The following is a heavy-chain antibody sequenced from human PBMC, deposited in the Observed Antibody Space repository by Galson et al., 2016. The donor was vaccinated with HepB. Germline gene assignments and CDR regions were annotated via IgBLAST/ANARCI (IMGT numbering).Heavy chain of an antibody. CDR2: ISSNGATL. Sequence: SLRLSCAASGFTFSSYTMNWVRRAPGKGLEWVSYISSNGATLYYADSVKGRFTLTRDNAKNSLYLQMNSLGDEDTAVYFCARVLFGSGSYWCLDVWGQGTTVTVSS. CDR3: ARVLFGSGSYWCLDV. J-gene: IGHJ6*02. D-gene: IGHD3-10*01. V-gene: IGHV3-48*02. CDR1: GFTFSSYT.